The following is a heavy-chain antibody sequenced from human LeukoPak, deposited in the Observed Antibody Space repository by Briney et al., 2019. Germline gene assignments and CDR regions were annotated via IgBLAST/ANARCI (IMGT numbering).Heavy chain of an antibody. Sequence: GGSLRLSCAASGFTFSDYSMNWVRQAPGKGLEWVSYISFSVNTKYYGDSVKGRFTISRDNAKNSLYLQMNSLRAEDTAVYYCARGAVAGNRAGDYWGQGTLVTVSS. J-gene: IGHJ4*02. V-gene: IGHV3-48*04. D-gene: IGHD6-19*01. CDR1: GFTFSDYS. CDR2: ISFSVNTK. CDR3: ARGAVAGNRAGDY.